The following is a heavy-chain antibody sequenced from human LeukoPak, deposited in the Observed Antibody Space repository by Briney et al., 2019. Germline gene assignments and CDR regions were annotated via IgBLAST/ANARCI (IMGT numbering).Heavy chain of an antibody. CDR3: ATARNFRFEY. CDR2: MNGEGTTI. V-gene: IGHV3-74*01. CDR1: GFTFSSYA. Sequence: LPGGSLRLSCAASGFTFSSYAMHWVRQAPGKGLMWVSRMNGEGTTIDYADSVKGRFTVSRDYAKNTLFLQMNNLRTEDTALYFCATARNFRFEYWGQGSLVIVSA. J-gene: IGHJ4*02. D-gene: IGHD1-7*01.